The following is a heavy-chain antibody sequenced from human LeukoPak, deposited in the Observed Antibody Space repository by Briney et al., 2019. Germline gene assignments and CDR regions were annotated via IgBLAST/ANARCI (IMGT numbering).Heavy chain of an antibody. CDR3: ATAGYCSGGSCYTGALFDY. CDR1: EYTLTELS. J-gene: IGHJ4*02. CDR2: FDPEDGET. D-gene: IGHD2-15*01. V-gene: IGHV1-24*01. Sequence: ASVKVSCKVSEYTLTELSMHWVRQAPGKGLEWMGGFDPEDGETIYAQKFQGRVTMTEDTSTDTAYMELSSLRSEDTAVYYCATAGYCSGGSCYTGALFDYWGQGTLVTVSS.